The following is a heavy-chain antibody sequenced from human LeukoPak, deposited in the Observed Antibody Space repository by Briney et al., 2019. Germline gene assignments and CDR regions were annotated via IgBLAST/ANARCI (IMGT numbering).Heavy chain of an antibody. CDR2: IRYDGNNK. CDR3: AKDASYYCDKGFDY. V-gene: IGHV3-30*02. Sequence: PGGSLRLSCAASGFTFSSYGMHWVRQAPGKGLEWVTFIRYDGNNKYYADSVKGRFTISRDNSKNTLYLQMNSLRTEDTAMYYCAKDASYYCDKGFDYWGQGTLVTVSS. J-gene: IGHJ4*02. CDR1: GFTFSSYG. D-gene: IGHD3-22*01.